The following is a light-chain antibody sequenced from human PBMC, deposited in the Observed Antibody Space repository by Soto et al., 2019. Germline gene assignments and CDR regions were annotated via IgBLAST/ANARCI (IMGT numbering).Light chain of an antibody. V-gene: IGKV3-11*01. Sequence: EIVLSQSPATLSLSPGERATLSCRASQSVSSYLAWYQQKPGQAPRLLIYDASNRATGIPARFSGSGSGTAFTLTISSLEPEDFAVYYCQQRSNWHLTFGGGTKVEIK. J-gene: IGKJ4*01. CDR2: DAS. CDR3: QQRSNWHLT. CDR1: QSVSSY.